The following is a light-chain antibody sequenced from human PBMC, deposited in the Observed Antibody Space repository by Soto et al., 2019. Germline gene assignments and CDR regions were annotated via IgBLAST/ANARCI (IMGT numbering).Light chain of an antibody. CDR2: CAS. J-gene: IGKJ1*01. Sequence: EIVMTQSPAALSGSLVVRGTLSYRASQSVSTDLALYQHRPGQGPRLLIFCASTRATGIPARFTGSGSGTEFILTISSLQSEDSAVYYCQQYNLWPPETFGQGTKVDIK. V-gene: IGKV3-15*01. CDR3: QQYNLWPPET. CDR1: QSVSTD.